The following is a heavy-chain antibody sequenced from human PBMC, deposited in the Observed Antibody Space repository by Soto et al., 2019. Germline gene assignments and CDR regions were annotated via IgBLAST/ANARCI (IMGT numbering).Heavy chain of an antibody. CDR2: IDHTGSA. CDR1: NYSIISNYY. V-gene: IGHV4-38-2*02. CDR3: ARERFGDYAVDY. Sequence: SETLSLTCAVSNYSIISNYYWGWIRQPPGKGLEWMGIIDHTGSAFYNPSLKSRVTLSIDTSKDLFSLRLTSVTAADTAVYYCARERFGDYAVDYWSDGTLVTVS. J-gene: IGHJ4*01. D-gene: IGHD4-17*01.